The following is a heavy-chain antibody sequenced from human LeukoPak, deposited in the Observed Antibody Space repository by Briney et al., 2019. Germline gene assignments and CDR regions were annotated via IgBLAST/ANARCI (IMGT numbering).Heavy chain of an antibody. CDR1: GGSISSGSYY. J-gene: IGHJ5*02. Sequence: SETLSLTCTVSGGSISSGSYYWSWIRQPAGKGLEWIGRIYTSGSTNYNPSVKSRVTISVDTSKNQFSLKLSSVTAADTAVYYCASSVTMVRGGWFDPWGQGTLVTVSS. D-gene: IGHD3-10*01. CDR2: IYTSGST. CDR3: ASSVTMVRGGWFDP. V-gene: IGHV4-61*02.